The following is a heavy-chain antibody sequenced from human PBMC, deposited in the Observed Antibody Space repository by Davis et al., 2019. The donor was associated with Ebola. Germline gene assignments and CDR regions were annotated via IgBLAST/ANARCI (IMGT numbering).Heavy chain of an antibody. J-gene: IGHJ6*02. V-gene: IGHV3-7*01. CDR1: GFTFSSYG. D-gene: IGHD5-12*01. Sequence: PGGSLRLSCAASGFTFSSYGMHWVRQAPGKGLEWVANIKQDGSEKYYVDSVKGRFTISRDNAKNSLYLQMNSLRAEDTAVYYCARDSSSGRGYSGYGTYYYYGMDVWDQGTTVTVAS. CDR3: ARDSSSGRGYSGYGTYYYYGMDV. CDR2: IKQDGSEK.